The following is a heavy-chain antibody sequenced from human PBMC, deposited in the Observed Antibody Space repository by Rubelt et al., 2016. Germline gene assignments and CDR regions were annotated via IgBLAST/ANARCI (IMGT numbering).Heavy chain of an antibody. D-gene: IGHD3-10*01. V-gene: IGHV4-34*01. CDR2: INHSGST. Sequence: QVQLQQWGAGLLKPSETLSLTCAVYGGSFSGYYWSWIRQPPGKGLEWIGEINHSGSTNYNPSLKSRVTISVETSKNKFSRKLSSVTAADTAVYYCARGGRYYGSGSYQRHNWFDPWGQGTLVTVSS. CDR3: ARGGRYYGSGSYQRHNWFDP. CDR1: GGSFSGYY. J-gene: IGHJ5*02.